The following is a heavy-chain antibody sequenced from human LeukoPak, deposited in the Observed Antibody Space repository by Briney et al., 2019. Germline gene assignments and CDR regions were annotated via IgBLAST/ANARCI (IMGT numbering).Heavy chain of an antibody. CDR1: GFTFSSYW. Sequence: GGSLRLSCAVSGFTFSSYWMHWVRQAPGKGLVWVSRIKSDGSSTSYADSVKGRFTISRDNAKNTLYLQMNSLRAEDTAVYYCARVDDLDAFDIWGQGTMVTVSP. CDR3: ARVDDLDAFDI. D-gene: IGHD2-2*03. J-gene: IGHJ3*02. CDR2: IKSDGSST. V-gene: IGHV3-74*01.